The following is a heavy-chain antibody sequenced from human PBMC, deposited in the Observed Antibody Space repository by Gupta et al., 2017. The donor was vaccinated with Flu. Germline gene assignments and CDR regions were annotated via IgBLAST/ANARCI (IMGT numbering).Heavy chain of an antibody. CDR1: YG. V-gene: IGHV3-30*18. D-gene: IGHD3-16*01. CDR2: ISHDGSTR. Sequence: YGIHWVRQAPGNGLEWVASISHDGSTRNYADSVQGRFTISRDNSEGRLYLQMSSLTIEDTAVYYCAKDWRGNYNNCGMNVWGQGTTVTVSS. J-gene: IGHJ6*02. CDR3: AKDWRGNYNNCGMNV.